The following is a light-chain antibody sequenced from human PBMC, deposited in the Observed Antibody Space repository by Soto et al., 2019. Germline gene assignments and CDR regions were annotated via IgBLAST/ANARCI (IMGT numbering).Light chain of an antibody. CDR1: QSISTW. CDR3: QQYNSYPLT. CDR2: KAS. J-gene: IGKJ4*01. V-gene: IGKV1-5*03. Sequence: DIQMTQSPSNLSASVGDRVTITCRASQSISTWLAWYQQKPGKAPKLLISKASTLQSGVPSRFSGRGSGTEYTLTISSLQPDDFATYCCQQYNSYPLTFGGGTKVEIK.